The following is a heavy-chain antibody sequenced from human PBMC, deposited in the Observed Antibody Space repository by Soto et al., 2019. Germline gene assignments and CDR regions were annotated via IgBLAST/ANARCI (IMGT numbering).Heavy chain of an antibody. Sequence: SETLSLTCTVSGGSVSSGSYYWSWIRQPPGKGLEWIGYIYYSGSTNYNPSLKSRVTISVDTSKNQFSLKLSSVTAADTAVYFCARDRTSATYYRNNAGYYFDYWGRGILVTVSS. CDR1: GGSVSSGSYY. J-gene: IGHJ4*02. D-gene: IGHD1-26*01. CDR2: IYYSGST. V-gene: IGHV4-61*01. CDR3: ARDRTSATYYRNNAGYYFDY.